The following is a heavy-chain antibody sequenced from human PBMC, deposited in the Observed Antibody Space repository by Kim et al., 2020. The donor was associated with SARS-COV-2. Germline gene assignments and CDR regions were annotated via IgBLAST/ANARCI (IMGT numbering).Heavy chain of an antibody. Sequence: GGSLRLSCAASGFTFSSYSMNWVRQAPGKGLEWVSSISSSSSYIYYADSVKGRFTISRDNAKNSLYLQMNSLRAEDTAVYYCASNYYDSSGYFPDYWGQGTLVTVSP. V-gene: IGHV3-21*01. CDR2: ISSSSSYI. J-gene: IGHJ4*02. D-gene: IGHD3-22*01. CDR1: GFTFSSYS. CDR3: ASNYYDSSGYFPDY.